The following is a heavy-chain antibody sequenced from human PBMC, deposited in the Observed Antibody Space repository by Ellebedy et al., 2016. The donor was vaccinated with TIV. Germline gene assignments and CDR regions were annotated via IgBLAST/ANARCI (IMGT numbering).Heavy chain of an antibody. J-gene: IGHJ3*02. CDR2: MYVDGST. V-gene: IGHV3-66*01. CDR3: ASETFNDLDLTLWGLFEM. CDR1: GFTVNSNY. D-gene: IGHD3-10*01. Sequence: GGSLRLSCAVSGFTVNSNYMSWVRQAPGKGLQWLSVMYVDGSTYYADSVKGRFTISRDNSKNMMYLQMNSLRGDDTAVYYCASETFNDLDLTLWGLFEMWGQGTTVTVSS.